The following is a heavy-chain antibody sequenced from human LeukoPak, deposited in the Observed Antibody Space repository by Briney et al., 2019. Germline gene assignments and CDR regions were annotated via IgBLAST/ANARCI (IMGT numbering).Heavy chain of an antibody. V-gene: IGHV4-4*07. CDR1: GGSISSYY. CDR3: ARAPGRYYDSSGYYYGWYFDL. D-gene: IGHD3-22*01. CDR2: IYSSGST. Sequence: SETLSLTCTVSGGSISSYYWSWIRQPAGKGLEWIGRIYSSGSTNYNPSLKSRVTISVDTSKNQFSLKLSSVTAADTAVYYCARAPGRYYDSSGYYYGWYFDLWGRGTLVTVSS. J-gene: IGHJ2*01.